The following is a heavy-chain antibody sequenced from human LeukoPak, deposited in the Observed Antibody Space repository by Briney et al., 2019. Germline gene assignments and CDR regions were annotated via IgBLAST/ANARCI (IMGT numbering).Heavy chain of an antibody. D-gene: IGHD6-13*01. CDR3: ARDVLGQSSSWTEYYFDY. CDR1: GYTFTGYY. CDR2: INPNSGGT. J-gene: IGHJ4*02. Sequence: ASVKVSCKASGYTFTGYYMHWVRQAPGQGLEWMGWINPNSGGTNYAQKFQGRVTMTRDTSISTAYMELSRLRSDDTAVYYCARDVLGQSSSWTEYYFDYWGQGTLVTVSS. V-gene: IGHV1-2*02.